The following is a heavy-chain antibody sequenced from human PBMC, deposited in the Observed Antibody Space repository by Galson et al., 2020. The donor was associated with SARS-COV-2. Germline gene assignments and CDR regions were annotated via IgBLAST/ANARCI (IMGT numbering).Heavy chain of an antibody. D-gene: IGHD1-26*01. CDR3: ARDVSGGASGS. V-gene: IGHV3-30*04. CDR1: GFTFSDYS. Sequence: GGSLRLSCAASGFTFSDYSVHWVRQAPGQGLEWVAVISHAGRIAVYADSVNGRFTISRDNSENMVLLQMSSLRADDTALYYCARDVSGGASGSWGQGRMVTVSS. J-gene: IGHJ3*02. CDR2: ISHAGRIA.